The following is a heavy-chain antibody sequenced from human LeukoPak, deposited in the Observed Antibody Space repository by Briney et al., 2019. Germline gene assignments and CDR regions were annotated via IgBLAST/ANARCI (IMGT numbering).Heavy chain of an antibody. CDR1: GFTFSSYA. V-gene: IGHV3-64*01. D-gene: IGHD2-2*01. CDR2: ISSNGGST. CDR3: ARDYLVVPAAMWWFDP. J-gene: IGHJ5*02. Sequence: GGSLRLSCAASGFTFSSYAMHWVRQAPGKGLEYVSAISSNGGSTYYANSVKGRFTISRDNSKNTLYLQMNSLRAEDTALYYCARDYLVVPAAMWWFDPRGQGTLVTVSS.